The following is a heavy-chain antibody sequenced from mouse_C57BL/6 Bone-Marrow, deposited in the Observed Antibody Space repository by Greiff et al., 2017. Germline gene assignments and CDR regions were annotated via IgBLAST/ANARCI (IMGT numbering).Heavy chain of an antibody. V-gene: IGHV14-1*01. CDR1: GFNIKDYY. CDR3: TTEGAGNWGYAMDY. D-gene: IGHD2-1*01. CDR2: IDPEDGDT. J-gene: IGHJ4*01. Sequence: VQLQQSGAELVRPGASVKLSCTASGFNIKDYYMHWVKQRPEQGLEWIGRIDPEDGDTEYAPKFQGKATMTADTSSNTAYLQLSSLTSEDTAVYYGTTEGAGNWGYAMDYWGQGTSVTVSS.